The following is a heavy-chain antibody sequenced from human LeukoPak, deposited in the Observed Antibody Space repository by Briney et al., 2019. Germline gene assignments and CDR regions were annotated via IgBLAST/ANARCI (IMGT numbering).Heavy chain of an antibody. CDR2: TSWNSGSI. CDR3: AKGYSSSWSLPFDY. CDR1: GFSFDDYA. D-gene: IGHD6-13*01. V-gene: IGHV3-9*01. J-gene: IGHJ4*02. Sequence: GGSLRLSCAASGFSFDDYAMHWVRQAPGKGLEWVLGTSWNSGSIGYADSVKGRFTISKDNVKNSLYLHMNTLRAEDTAFYYCAKGYSSSWSLPFDYRGQGTLVTVSS.